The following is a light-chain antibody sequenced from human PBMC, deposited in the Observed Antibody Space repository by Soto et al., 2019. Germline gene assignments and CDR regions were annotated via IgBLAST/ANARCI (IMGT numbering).Light chain of an antibody. CDR2: GAS. Sequence: IVLTQSPGTLSLSPGERATLSCRASQSVSGNXYLAWYQQKPGQAPRLLIHGASSRATGIPDRFSGSGSGTDFTLTISXLXXEDFAVYYCQHYGSTWTFGQGTKVEIK. CDR1: QSVSGNXY. CDR3: QHYGSTWT. J-gene: IGKJ1*01. V-gene: IGKV3-20*01.